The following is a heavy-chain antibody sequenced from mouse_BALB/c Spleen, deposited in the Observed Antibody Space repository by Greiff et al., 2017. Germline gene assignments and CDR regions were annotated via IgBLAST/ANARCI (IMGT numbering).Heavy chain of an antibody. Sequence: VQLQQSGPGLVQPSQSLSITCTVSGFSLTSYGVHWVRQSPGKGLEWLGVIWSGGSTDYNADFISRLSISNDNSKSQVFFKMNSLQANDTARYYCALPYRYDPAWFADWGQGTLVTVSA. CDR2: IWSGGST. D-gene: IGHD2-14*01. J-gene: IGHJ3*01. CDR1: GFSLTSYG. CDR3: ALPYRYDPAWFAD. V-gene: IGHV2-2*02.